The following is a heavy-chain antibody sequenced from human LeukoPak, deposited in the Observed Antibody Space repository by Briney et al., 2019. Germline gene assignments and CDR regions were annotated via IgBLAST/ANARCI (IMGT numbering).Heavy chain of an antibody. CDR3: ARYGSGSLTLPFDY. CDR1: GYTFTSYG. V-gene: IGHV1-18*01. J-gene: IGHJ4*02. CDR2: ISAYNGNT. D-gene: IGHD3-10*01. Sequence: ASVKVSCKASGYTFTSYGISWVRQAPGQGLEWMGWISAYNGNTNYAQKLQGRVTMATDTSTSTAYMELRSLRSDDTAVYYCARYGSGSLTLPFDYWGQGTLVTVSS.